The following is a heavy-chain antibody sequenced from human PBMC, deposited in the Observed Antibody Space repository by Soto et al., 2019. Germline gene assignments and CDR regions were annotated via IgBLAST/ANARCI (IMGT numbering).Heavy chain of an antibody. D-gene: IGHD2-2*01. CDR2: ISASGRTI. CDR3: ARPLVGEGAMPHHYYYMDV. J-gene: IGHJ6*03. V-gene: IGHV3-11*01. CDR1: GFSFSDYY. Sequence: QVQLVESGGGLVKPGGSLRLSCAASGFSFSDYYMSWIRQAPGKGLEWISYISASGRTIYYADSVEGRFTMSRDNAKNSLYLQMNSLRAEDTAVYYCARPLVGEGAMPHHYYYMDVWGKGTTVTVSS.